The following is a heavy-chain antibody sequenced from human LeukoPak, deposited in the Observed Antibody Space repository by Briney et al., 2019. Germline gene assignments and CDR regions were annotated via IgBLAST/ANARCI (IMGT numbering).Heavy chain of an antibody. V-gene: IGHV4-4*08. D-gene: IGHD2-2*02. CDR2: ISTSGST. CDR1: GGSISSNY. J-gene: IGHJ2*01. Sequence: PSETLSLTCTVSGGSISSNYRSWIRKPPGKGLEWVGVISTSGSTNYTPSTTSRVTISVDTSKNQFSLKLSSVTAADTAVYYCARDPREVPAAIRYWYFDLWGRGTLVTVSS. CDR3: ARDPREVPAAIRYWYFDL.